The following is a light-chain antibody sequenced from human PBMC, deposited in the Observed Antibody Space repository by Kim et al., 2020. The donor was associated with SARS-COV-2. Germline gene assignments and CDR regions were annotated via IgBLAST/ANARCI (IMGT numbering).Light chain of an antibody. V-gene: IGLV3-19*01. CDR2: GKY. Sequence: AWGQTVRLTCQGDSLRNYYATWYQQRPGQAPVLVLYGKYNRPSGIPDRFSGSASGNTASLTITGAQAEDEADYYCNSRDSSGDHVLFGGGTQLTVL. CDR1: SLRNYY. CDR3: NSRDSSGDHVL. J-gene: IGLJ3*02.